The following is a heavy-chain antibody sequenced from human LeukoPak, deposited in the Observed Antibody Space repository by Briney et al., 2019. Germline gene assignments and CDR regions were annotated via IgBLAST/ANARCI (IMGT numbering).Heavy chain of an antibody. Sequence: GGSLRLSCAASGFTFSDYYTSWIRQAPGKGLEWVSYISSSGSTIYYADSVKGRFTISRDNAKNSLYLQMNSLRAEDTAVYYCARNNWNWLYGNWFDPWGQGTLVTVSS. CDR2: ISSSGSTI. CDR3: ARNNWNWLYGNWFDP. CDR1: GFTFSDYY. J-gene: IGHJ5*02. V-gene: IGHV3-11*04. D-gene: IGHD1-7*01.